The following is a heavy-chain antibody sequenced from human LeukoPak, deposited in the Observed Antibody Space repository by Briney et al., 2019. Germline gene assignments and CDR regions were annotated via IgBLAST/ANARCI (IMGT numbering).Heavy chain of an antibody. CDR2: ISSSSSYI. D-gene: IGHD6-13*01. V-gene: IGHV3-21*01. CDR1: GFTFSSYS. CDR3: ARAEGAYSSSWYDY. Sequence: GGSLRLSCAASGFTFSSYSMNWVRQAPGKGLEWVSSISSSSSYIYYADSVKGRFTISRDSAKNSLYLQMNSLRAEDTAVYYCARAEGAYSSSWYDYWGQGTLVTVSS. J-gene: IGHJ4*02.